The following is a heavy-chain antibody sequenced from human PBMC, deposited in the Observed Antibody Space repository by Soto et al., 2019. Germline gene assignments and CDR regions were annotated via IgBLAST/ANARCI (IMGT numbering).Heavy chain of an antibody. D-gene: IGHD4-17*01. J-gene: IGHJ3*02. CDR3: AKTLSTVTIGIAFDI. CDR2: IRWNSGSI. V-gene: IGHV3-9*01. CDR1: GFTFDDYA. Sequence: EVQLVESGGGLVQPGRSLRLSCAASGFTFDDYAMHWVRQAPGKGLEWVSGIRWNSGSIGYADSVKGRFTISRDNAKNSMYLQMNSLRAEDTALYYCAKTLSTVTIGIAFDIWGQGTMVTVS.